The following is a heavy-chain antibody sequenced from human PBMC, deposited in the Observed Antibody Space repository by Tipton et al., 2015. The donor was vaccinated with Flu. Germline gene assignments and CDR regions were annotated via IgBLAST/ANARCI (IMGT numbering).Heavy chain of an antibody. CDR3: AREGRGTNAADY. D-gene: IGHD1-14*01. Sequence: TLSLTCAVYGGSFSGHYWTWIRQPPGKGLEWIGEINHTGSTNYNPSLKSRVIISVDTSKNQFSLKLSSVTAADTAVYYCAREGRGTNAADYWGQGTLVTVSS. J-gene: IGHJ4*02. V-gene: IGHV4-34*01. CDR2: INHTGST. CDR1: GGSFSGHY.